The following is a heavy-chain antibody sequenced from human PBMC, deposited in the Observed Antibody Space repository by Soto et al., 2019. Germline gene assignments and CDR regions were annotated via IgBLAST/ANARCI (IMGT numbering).Heavy chain of an antibody. Sequence: VQVLESGGGLVQPGDSLRLSCAASGFTFRNYAIAWVRQAPGKGLEWVSVITGSGAGIYYADSVKGRFTISRDNSRDTAYLQMNSVRAEDTAVYYCAKHRSGSLSEWGQGTLVTVSS. CDR2: ITGSGAGI. CDR1: GFTFRNYA. V-gene: IGHV3-23*01. D-gene: IGHD1-26*01. J-gene: IGHJ4*02. CDR3: AKHRSGSLSE.